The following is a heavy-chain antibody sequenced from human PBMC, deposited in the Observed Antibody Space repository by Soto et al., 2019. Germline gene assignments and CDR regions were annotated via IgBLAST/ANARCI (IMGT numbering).Heavy chain of an antibody. CDR1: GFSFGGYA. J-gene: IGHJ4*02. D-gene: IGHD6-25*01. Sequence: GVLRLSCAASGFSFGGYAMIWVRQAPGKGLEWVAAISGSGASSFFADSVRGRFVISRDNSQNTVFLQMSNLRAEDTAMYYCTKGSRGYTNYFFDSWGLGTLVTVSS. CDR2: ISGSGASS. CDR3: TKGSRGYTNYFFDS. V-gene: IGHV3-23*01.